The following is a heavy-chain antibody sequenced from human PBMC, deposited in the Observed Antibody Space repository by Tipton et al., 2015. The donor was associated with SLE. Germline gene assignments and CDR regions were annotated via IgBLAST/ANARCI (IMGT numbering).Heavy chain of an antibody. Sequence: TLSLTCTVSGGSISGTHYYWGWIRQPPGKGLEWVGSIYYSGSTYYNPSLKSRVTISVDTSNNQFSLNLTSVTAADTAVYFCARRWLGRGYWQRGHFDYWGQGTLVTVSS. J-gene: IGHJ4*02. CDR2: IYYSGST. CDR3: ARRWLGRGYWQRGHFDY. CDR1: GGSISGTHYY. D-gene: IGHD2-15*01. V-gene: IGHV4-39*07.